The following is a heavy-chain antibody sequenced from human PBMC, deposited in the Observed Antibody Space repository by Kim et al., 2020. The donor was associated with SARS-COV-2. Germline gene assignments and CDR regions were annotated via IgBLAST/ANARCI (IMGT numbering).Heavy chain of an antibody. CDR2: IWYDGSNK. Sequence: GGSLRLSCAASGFTFSTYGMHWVRQAPGKGLEWVAVIWYDGSNKYYADSGKGRFTISRDNSKNTRYLQMNSLRAEDTAVYYCAREYNWNDHGAFDIWGQGTMVTVSS. CDR3: AREYNWNDHGAFDI. CDR1: GFTFSTYG. J-gene: IGHJ3*02. D-gene: IGHD1-20*01. V-gene: IGHV3-33*01.